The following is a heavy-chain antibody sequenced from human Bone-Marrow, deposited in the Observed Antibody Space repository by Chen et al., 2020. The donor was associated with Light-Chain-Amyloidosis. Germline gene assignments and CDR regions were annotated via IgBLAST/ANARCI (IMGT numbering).Heavy chain of an antibody. V-gene: IGHV4-39*02. D-gene: IGHD6-19*01. Sequence: QLQLQESGPGLVKPSETLSLTCTVSDGSINSGDYYWGWLRQSPEKGLEWIGSIYYSGAAFYNPSLRSRVTISLDTSKNLLSLRLTSVTAADTAVYYCSIRIAVPGANEETWGQGTLVTVSS. CDR3: SIRIAVPGANEET. J-gene: IGHJ5*02. CDR1: DGSINSGDYY. CDR2: IYYSGAA.